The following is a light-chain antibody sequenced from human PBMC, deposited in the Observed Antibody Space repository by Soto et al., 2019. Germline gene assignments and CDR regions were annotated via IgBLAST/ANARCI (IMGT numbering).Light chain of an antibody. CDR2: GAS. Sequence: EIVLTQSPGTLSLSPGERATLSCRASQSVSSSYLACYQQKPGQAPRLLIYGASSRATGIPDRFSGSGYGTDFTLTISRLEPEVFAVYYCQQYGSSPPVYTFGQGTKLEIK. CDR3: QQYGSSPPVYT. J-gene: IGKJ2*01. V-gene: IGKV3-20*01. CDR1: QSVSSSY.